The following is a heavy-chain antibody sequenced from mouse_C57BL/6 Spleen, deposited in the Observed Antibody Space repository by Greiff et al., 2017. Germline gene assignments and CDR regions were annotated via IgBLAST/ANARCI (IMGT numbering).Heavy chain of an antibody. CDR1: GYTFTSYW. D-gene: IGHD1-1*01. Sequence: QVQLQQPGAELVMPGASVKLSCKASGYTFTSYWMHWVKQRPGQGLEWIGEIDPSDSYTNYNQKFKGKSTLTVDKSSSTAYMQLSSLTSADSAVYYCARSGYYGSSSGFDYWGQGTTLTVSS. CDR2: IDPSDSYT. V-gene: IGHV1-69*01. CDR3: ARSGYYGSSSGFDY. J-gene: IGHJ2*01.